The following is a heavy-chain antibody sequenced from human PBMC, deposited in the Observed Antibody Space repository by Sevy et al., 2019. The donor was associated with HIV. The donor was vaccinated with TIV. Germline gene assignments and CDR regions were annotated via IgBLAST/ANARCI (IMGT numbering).Heavy chain of an antibody. CDR3: ASGRDSSGRPGY. J-gene: IGHJ4*02. D-gene: IGHD6-19*01. Sequence: GGSLRLSCAASGFTLSSYSMNWVRQAPGKGLEWVSYISSSSSTIYYADSVKGRFTISRDNAKNSLYLQMNSLRDEDTAVYYCASGRDSSGRPGYWGQGSLVTVSS. CDR2: ISSSSSTI. V-gene: IGHV3-48*02. CDR1: GFTLSSYS.